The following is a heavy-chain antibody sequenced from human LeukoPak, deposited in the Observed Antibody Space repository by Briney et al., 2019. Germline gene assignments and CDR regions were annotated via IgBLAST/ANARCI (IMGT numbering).Heavy chain of an antibody. CDR3: VRDVSGDRDSYCDY. Sequence: GGSLRLSCAASGFTLTRYWMHWVRQGPGKGLVWVSRINIDGRSTSYAESVTGRFTMSRDNAKNTVYLQMNSLRAEDTALYYCVRDVSGDRDSYCDYWGQGTLVTVSS. CDR1: GFTLTRYW. D-gene: IGHD2-21*01. V-gene: IGHV3-74*01. CDR2: INIDGRST. J-gene: IGHJ4*02.